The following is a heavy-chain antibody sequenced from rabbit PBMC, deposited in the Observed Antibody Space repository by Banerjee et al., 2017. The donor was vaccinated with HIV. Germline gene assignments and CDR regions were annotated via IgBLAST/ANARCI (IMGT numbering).Heavy chain of an antibody. Sequence: QSLEESGGDLVKPGASLTLTCTASGFDFSSSYYMCWVRQAPGKGLEWIACIGAGSSGSTYYASWAKGRFTISKTSSTTVTLQMTSLTAADTATYFCARSGSSDYTYFNLWGQGTLVTVS. J-gene: IGHJ4*01. CDR2: IGAGSSGST. CDR3: ARSGSSDYTYFNL. V-gene: IGHV1S40*01. CDR1: GFDFSSSYY. D-gene: IGHD8-1*01.